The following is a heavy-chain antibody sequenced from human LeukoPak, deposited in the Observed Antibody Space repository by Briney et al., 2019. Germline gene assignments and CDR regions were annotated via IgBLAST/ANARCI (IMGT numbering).Heavy chain of an antibody. CDR2: ISSSSSTI. D-gene: IGHD2-15*01. V-gene: IGHV3-48*01. Sequence: GGSLRLSCAASGFTFSSYSMNWVRQAPGKGLEWVSYISSSSSTIYYADSVKGRFTISRDNAKNSLYLQMSSLRAVDTAVYYCARVRCSGGSCYFFDYWGQGTLVTVSS. CDR3: ARVRCSGGSCYFFDY. CDR1: GFTFSSYS. J-gene: IGHJ4*02.